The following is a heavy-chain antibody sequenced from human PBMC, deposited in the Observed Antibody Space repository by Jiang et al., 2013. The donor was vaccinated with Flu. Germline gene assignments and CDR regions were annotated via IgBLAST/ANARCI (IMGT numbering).Heavy chain of an antibody. J-gene: IGHJ4*01. CDR1: GFTFTTSW. V-gene: IGHV3-7*03. D-gene: IGHD3-16*01. Sequence: VQLLESGGDLVQPGGSLRLSCAASGFTFTTSWMAWVRQAPGKGLEWVALIKQDGTDKYYVDSVNGRFTISKDNAKNSLYLQMNSLRVEDTAVYYCARDHSWGRLDYWG. CDR2: IKQDGTDK. CDR3: ARDHSWGRLDY.